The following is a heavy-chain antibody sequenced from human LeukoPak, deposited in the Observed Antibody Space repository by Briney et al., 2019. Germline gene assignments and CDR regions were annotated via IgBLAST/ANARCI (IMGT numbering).Heavy chain of an antibody. J-gene: IGHJ4*02. CDR3: AKDLSNRGSGWYGFFDY. CDR2: IWYDGSNK. Sequence: PGGSLRLSCAASGFTFSSYGMHWVRQAPGKGLEWVAVIWYDGSNKYYADSVKGRFTISRDNSKNTLNLQMNSLRAEDTAVYYCAKDLSNRGSGWYGFFDYWGQGTLVTVSS. D-gene: IGHD6-19*01. V-gene: IGHV3-33*06. CDR1: GFTFSSYG.